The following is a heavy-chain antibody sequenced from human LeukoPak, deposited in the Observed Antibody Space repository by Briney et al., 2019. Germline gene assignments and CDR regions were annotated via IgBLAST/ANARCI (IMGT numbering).Heavy chain of an antibody. CDR1: GYSIGSGYY. V-gene: IGHV4-38-2*01. Sequence: SETLSLTCAVSGYSIGSGYYWGWIRQPPGKGLEWIGGIYHSGSTYYNPSLKSRVTISVDTSRNQFSLKLTSVTAADTVVYYCARRNNGYDYLDYWGQGTLVTVSS. J-gene: IGHJ4*02. CDR2: IYHSGST. D-gene: IGHD5-12*01. CDR3: ARRNNGYDYLDY.